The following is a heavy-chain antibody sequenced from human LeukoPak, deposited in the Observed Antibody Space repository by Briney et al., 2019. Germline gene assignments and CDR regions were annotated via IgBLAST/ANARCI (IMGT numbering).Heavy chain of an antibody. CDR1: VYTFNRYG. D-gene: IGHD6-13*01. CDR3: ARGHSTSWPEYFQH. V-gene: IGHV1-18*01. J-gene: IGHJ1*01. Sequence: GASVKVSCKASVYTFNRYGISWVRQAPGQGLEWMGWISAYNGNTKNAQNLQGRVTMTTDTSTTTAYMELRSLKSDDTAVYYCARGHSTSWPEYFQHWGQGTLVTVSS. CDR2: ISAYNGNT.